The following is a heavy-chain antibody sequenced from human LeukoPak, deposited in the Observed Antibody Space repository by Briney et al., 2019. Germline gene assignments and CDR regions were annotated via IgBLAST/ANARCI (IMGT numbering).Heavy chain of an antibody. CDR2: IYSGGST. V-gene: IGHV3-53*01. Sequence: HPGGSLRLSCAASGFTFSSYWMSWVRQAPGKGLEWVAVIYSGGSTYYADSVKGRFTISRDNSKNTLYLQMNSLRAEDTAVYYCARDQIGFDYWGQGTLVTVSS. J-gene: IGHJ4*02. D-gene: IGHD3-22*01. CDR3: ARDQIGFDY. CDR1: GFTFSSYW.